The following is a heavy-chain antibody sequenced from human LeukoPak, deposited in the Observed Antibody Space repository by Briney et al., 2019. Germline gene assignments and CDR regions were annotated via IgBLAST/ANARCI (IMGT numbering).Heavy chain of an antibody. CDR1: GGSISSGSYY. D-gene: IGHD3-22*01. V-gene: IGHV4-61*02. Sequence: SPSQTLSLTCTVSGGSISSGSYYWSWIRQPAGKGLEWIGRIYTSGNTNYNPSLKSRVTISVDTSKNQFSLKLNSVTAADTAVYYCAREGDSSGYPEYWGQGTLVTVSS. CDR2: IYTSGNT. CDR3: AREGDSSGYPEY. J-gene: IGHJ4*02.